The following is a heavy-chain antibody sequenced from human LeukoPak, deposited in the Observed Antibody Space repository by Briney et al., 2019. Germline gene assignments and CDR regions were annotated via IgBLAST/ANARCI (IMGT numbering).Heavy chain of an antibody. J-gene: IGHJ6*02. CDR2: ISSSSRTI. Sequence: GGSLRLSCAASGFTFSTYDMNWVRQAPGKGLEWVSYISSSSRTISYADSVKGRFTISRDNAKNSLYLQMNSLRAEDTAVYYCARLRYYAMDVWGQGTTVTAS. CDR1: GFTFSTYD. CDR3: ARLRYYAMDV. V-gene: IGHV3-48*01.